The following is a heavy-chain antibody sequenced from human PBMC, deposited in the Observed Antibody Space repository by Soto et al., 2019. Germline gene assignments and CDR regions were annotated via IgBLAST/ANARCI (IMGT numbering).Heavy chain of an antibody. J-gene: IGHJ6*02. Sequence: QVQLMESGGGVVHPGTSLRLSCAASGFDFDMYVMHWVRQAPGKGLEWVAVVAYGEGVQYFADSVKGRFTISRDSSKSTLYLQMRSLRLDDAAVYYCARDQVLDPAGALDWVLFGGALRNVDVWGQGTTVIVSS. CDR1: GFDFDMYV. D-gene: IGHD3-16*01. CDR2: VAYGEGVQ. V-gene: IGHV3-30-3*01. CDR3: ARDQVLDPAGALDWVLFGGALRNVDV.